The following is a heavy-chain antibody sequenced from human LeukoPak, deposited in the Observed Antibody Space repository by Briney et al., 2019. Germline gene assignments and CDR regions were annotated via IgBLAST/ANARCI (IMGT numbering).Heavy chain of an antibody. CDR2: ISWNSGXI. V-gene: IGHV3-9*01. D-gene: IGHD2-2*01. CDR1: GFTFDDYA. Sequence: GGSLRLSCAASGFTFDDYAMHWVRQAPGKGLEWVSGISWNSGXIXXADSXKGRFTISRDNAKNSLYLQMNSLRAEDTAVYYCARNLPAADYWGQGTLVTVSS. CDR3: ARNLPAADY. J-gene: IGHJ4*02.